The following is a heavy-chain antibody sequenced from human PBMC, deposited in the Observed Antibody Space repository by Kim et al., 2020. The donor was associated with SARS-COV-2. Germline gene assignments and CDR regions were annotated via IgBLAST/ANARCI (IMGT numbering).Heavy chain of an antibody. Sequence: GGSLRLSCAASGFSFSDYYMTWIRQAPGKGLEWVAYINTDGSSINYADSVNGRFTISRDNAKKSLSLQMNSLTPEDTAVYYCARVGYDYVWGSYRDYYYYYGMDVWGQGTTVTVSS. CDR3: ARVGYDYVWGSYRDYYYYYGMDV. J-gene: IGHJ6*02. CDR2: INTDGSSI. V-gene: IGHV3-11*01. CDR1: GFSFSDYY. D-gene: IGHD3-16*02.